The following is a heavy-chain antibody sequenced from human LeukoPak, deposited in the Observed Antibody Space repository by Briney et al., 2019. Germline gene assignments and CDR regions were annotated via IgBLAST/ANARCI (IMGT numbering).Heavy chain of an antibody. CDR1: GFTLSSYW. CDR2: INNDGSIT. V-gene: IGHV3-74*03. D-gene: IGHD5-24*01. Sequence: QPGGSLRLSCVASGFTLSSYWMHWVRRTPGKGLVWVSRINNDGSITTYADSVKGRFTLSRDIAKNTLYLQMNSLRAEDTAVYYCARAVDGYSHFDYWGQGTLVTVSS. J-gene: IGHJ4*02. CDR3: ARAVDGYSHFDY.